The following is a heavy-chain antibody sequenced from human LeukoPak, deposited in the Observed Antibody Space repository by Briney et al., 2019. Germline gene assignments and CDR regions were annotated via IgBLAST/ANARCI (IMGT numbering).Heavy chain of an antibody. CDR2: ISAYNGNT. Sequence: ASVKVSCKASGYTFTSYGISWVRQAPGQGLEWMGWISAYNGNTNYAQKLQGRVTMTTDTSTRTAYMELRSLGSDDTAVYYCAREERQYGSGQGGDYWGQGTLVTVSS. CDR1: GYTFTSYG. D-gene: IGHD3-10*01. V-gene: IGHV1-18*01. J-gene: IGHJ4*02. CDR3: AREERQYGSGQGGDY.